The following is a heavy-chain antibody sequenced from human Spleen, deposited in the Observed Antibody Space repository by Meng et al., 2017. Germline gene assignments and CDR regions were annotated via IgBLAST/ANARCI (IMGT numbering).Heavy chain of an antibody. CDR2: IYSGGNT. Sequence: GESLKISCAASGFSVSHNYMSWVRQAPGKGLEWVSVIYSGGNTYYADSVKGRFTISRDNTKNSLYLQMNSLRAEDTAVYYCARGPSGWLYWGQGTLVTVSS. CDR1: GFSVSHNY. D-gene: IGHD6-19*01. V-gene: IGHV3-66*01. J-gene: IGHJ4*02. CDR3: ARGPSGWLY.